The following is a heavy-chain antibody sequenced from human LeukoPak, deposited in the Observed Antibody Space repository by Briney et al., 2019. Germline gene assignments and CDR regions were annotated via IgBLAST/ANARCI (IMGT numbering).Heavy chain of an antibody. V-gene: IGHV3-23*01. CDR3: AKARYCSGGSCYSDY. J-gene: IGHJ4*02. CDR2: ISGSGGST. Sequence: GGSLRLSCAPSGFTFSSSAMSWVRQAPGKGLEWVSAISGSGGSTYYADSVKGRFTISRDNSKNTLYLQMNSLRAEDTAVYYCAKARYCSGGSCYSDYWGQGTLVTVSS. CDR1: GFTFSSSA. D-gene: IGHD2-15*01.